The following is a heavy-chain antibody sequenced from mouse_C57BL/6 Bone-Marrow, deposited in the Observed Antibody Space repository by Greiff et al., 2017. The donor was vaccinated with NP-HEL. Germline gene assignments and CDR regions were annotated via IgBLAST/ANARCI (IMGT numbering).Heavy chain of an antibody. D-gene: IGHD2-4*01. CDR3: ARWVYDYDDVFAY. CDR2: IDPSDSYT. Sequence: QVQLQQPGAELVKPGASVKLSCKASGYTFTSYWMRWVKQRPGQGLEWIGEIDPSDSYTTYIQKFKGKATLTVDTSSSTAYMQLSSLTSEDSACYCCARWVYDYDDVFAYWGQGTLVTVSA. J-gene: IGHJ3*01. CDR1: GYTFTSYW. V-gene: IGHV1-50*01.